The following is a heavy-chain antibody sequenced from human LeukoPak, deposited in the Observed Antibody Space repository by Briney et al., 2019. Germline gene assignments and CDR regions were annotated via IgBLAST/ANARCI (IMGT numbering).Heavy chain of an antibody. D-gene: IGHD4-17*01. J-gene: IGHJ5*02. CDR3: ARDGAWSYGDPNWFDP. Sequence: ASVKVSCKASVYTFISYGFSFVRQAPGQGLEWMGWISAYNGKTHYAQKLQGRVTMTTDTSTSTAYMELRSLRSDDTAVYYCARDGAWSYGDPNWFDPWGQGTLVTVSS. V-gene: IGHV1-18*01. CDR2: ISAYNGKT. CDR1: VYTFISYG.